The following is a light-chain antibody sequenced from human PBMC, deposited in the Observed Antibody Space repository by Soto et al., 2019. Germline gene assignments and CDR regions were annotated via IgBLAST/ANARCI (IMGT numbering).Light chain of an antibody. J-gene: IGLJ2*01. V-gene: IGLV1-40*01. CDR3: QSYDSSRSGVV. CDR1: SSNIGAGYD. CDR2: GNS. Sequence: QSALTQPPSVSGAPGQRVTISCTGSSSNIGAGYDVHWYQQLPGTAPKLIIYGNSNRPSGVPDRFSGSKSGTSASLAITGLQAEDEADYYCQSYDSSRSGVVFGGGTKLTVL.